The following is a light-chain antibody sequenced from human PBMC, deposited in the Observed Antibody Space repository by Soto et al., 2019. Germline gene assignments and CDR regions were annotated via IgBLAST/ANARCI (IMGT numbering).Light chain of an antibody. V-gene: IGKV3-15*01. J-gene: IGKJ1*01. Sequence: EILMTQSPGTLSVSPGERATLSCGASQTIDTNLAWYQQKPGQAPRLLIFGASTRATGIPARFSGSGSGTEFSLTITSLKSEDFALYYCQQYNNRPTWTFGHGTKVDIK. CDR2: GAS. CDR1: QTIDTN. CDR3: QQYNNRPTWT.